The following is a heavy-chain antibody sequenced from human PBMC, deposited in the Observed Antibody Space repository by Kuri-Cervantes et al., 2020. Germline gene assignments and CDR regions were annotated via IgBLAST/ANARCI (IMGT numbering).Heavy chain of an antibody. J-gene: IGHJ4*02. D-gene: IGHD3-22*01. CDR2: ISGNGVFT. CDR1: GFTFSSYS. V-gene: IGHV3-64*02. Sequence: GESLKISCAASGFTFSSYSMHWVRQAPGKGLEYVSAISGNGVFTYYADSVKGRFTISRDNSKNTVYLQMGSLRAEDMAVYYCARVRPIYDNSAYYLDYWGQGTLVTVSS. CDR3: ARVRPIYDNSAYYLDY.